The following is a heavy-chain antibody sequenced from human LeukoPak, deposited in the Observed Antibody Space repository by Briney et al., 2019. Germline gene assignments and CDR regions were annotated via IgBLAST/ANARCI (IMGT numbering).Heavy chain of an antibody. CDR3: ARFRDAFDI. V-gene: IGHV3-30*04. J-gene: IGHJ3*02. CDR1: GFSISKYA. CDR2: ISYDGSNK. Sequence: GGSLRLSCAASGFSISKYAMHWVRQAPGKGLEWVAVISYDGSNKYYADSVKGRFTISRDNSKNTLYLQMNSLRAEDTAVYYCARFRDAFDIWGQGTMVTVSS.